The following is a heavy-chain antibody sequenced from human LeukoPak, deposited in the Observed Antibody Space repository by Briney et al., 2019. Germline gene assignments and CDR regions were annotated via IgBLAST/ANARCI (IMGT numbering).Heavy chain of an antibody. V-gene: IGHV3-23*01. D-gene: IGHD3-16*01. J-gene: IGHJ6*02. Sequence: GGSLRLSCAASGFTFSSYAMSWVRQAPGKGLEWVSAISGSGGSTYYADSVKGRFTISRDNSKNTLYLQMNSLRAEDTAVYYCERATPNYVGIRSFRYGMDVWGQGTTVTVSS. CDR2: ISGSGGST. CDR3: ERATPNYVGIRSFRYGMDV. CDR1: GFTFSSYA.